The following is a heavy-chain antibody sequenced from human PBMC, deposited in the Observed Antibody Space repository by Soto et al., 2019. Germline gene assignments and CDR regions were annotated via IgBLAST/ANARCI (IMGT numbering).Heavy chain of an antibody. J-gene: IGHJ4*02. CDR1: GFTFRTYA. V-gene: IGHV3-30*18. CDR3: AKDAGSTEYFFAS. CDR2: ISHDGSNT. Sequence: QVQVVESGGGVVQPGRSLRLSCAASGFTFRTYAMHWVRQAPGKGLEWVAVISHDGSNTDYGDSVKGRFTISRDNSKSTVSLQMNSLRPEDTGVYYCAKDAGSTEYFFASWGQGTLVSVSS.